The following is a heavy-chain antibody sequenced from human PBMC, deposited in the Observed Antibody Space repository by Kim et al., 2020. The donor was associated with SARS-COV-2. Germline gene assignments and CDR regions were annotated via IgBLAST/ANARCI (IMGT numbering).Heavy chain of an antibody. Sequence: GGSLRLSCTSSGFTFGDYDMTWVRQAPGKGLEWVASIRSYKYGGTPEYAASVNIRFTISRDDSKSIAYLQMNSLRTEDTGIYYCSRNGGTFDPWGQGTLVTVSP. CDR3: SRNGGTFDP. J-gene: IGHJ5*02. CDR1: GFTFGDYD. D-gene: IGHD3-16*01. CDR2: IRSYKYGGTP. V-gene: IGHV3-49*04.